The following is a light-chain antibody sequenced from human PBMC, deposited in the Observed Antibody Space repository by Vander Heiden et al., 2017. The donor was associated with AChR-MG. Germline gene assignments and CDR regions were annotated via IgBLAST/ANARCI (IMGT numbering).Light chain of an antibody. Sequence: QSALTQPASVSGSPGQSITISCTGTSSDVGSYNLVSWYQQHPGKAPKLMIYEGSKRPSGVSNRFSGSKSGNTAPLTISGLQAEDEADYYCCSYAGSPYVFGTGTKVTVI. CDR2: EGS. CDR1: SSDVGSYNL. J-gene: IGLJ1*01. V-gene: IGLV2-23*01. CDR3: CSYAGSPYV.